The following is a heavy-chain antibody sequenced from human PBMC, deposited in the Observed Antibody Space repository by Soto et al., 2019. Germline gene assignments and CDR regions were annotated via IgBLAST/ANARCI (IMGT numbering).Heavy chain of an antibody. D-gene: IGHD3-22*01. Sequence: VRQAPGKGLEWVSSISSSSSYIYYADSVKGRFTISRDNAKNSLYLQMNSLRAEDTAVYYCARGLYYYDSSGYYSPWGQGTLVTVSS. CDR2: ISSSSSYI. V-gene: IGHV3-21*01. CDR3: ARGLYYYDSSGYYSP. J-gene: IGHJ5*02.